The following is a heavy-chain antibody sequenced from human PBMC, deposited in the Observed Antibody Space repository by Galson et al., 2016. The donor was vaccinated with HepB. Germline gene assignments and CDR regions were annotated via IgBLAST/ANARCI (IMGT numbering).Heavy chain of an antibody. CDR3: TRDDKIEGDTIMARGQKFTYDYNMDV. CDR1: GXXFSXXX. CDR2: IWNDGSXK. Sequence: SLXXSCAASGXXFSXXXMHXXXRAXGKGLEWVAVIWNDGSXKYYADSVKGRFTVSRXNSKNTLYLQMNSLRAEDMAVYYCTRDDKIEGDTIMARGQKFTYDYNMDVWGKGTTVIVSS. J-gene: IGHJ6*03. V-gene: IGHV3-33*01. D-gene: IGHD5-24*01.